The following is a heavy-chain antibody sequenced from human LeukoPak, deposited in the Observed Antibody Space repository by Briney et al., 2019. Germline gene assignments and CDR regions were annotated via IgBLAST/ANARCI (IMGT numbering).Heavy chain of an antibody. CDR1: GGSISSGDYY. J-gene: IGHJ4*02. CDR2: IYYSGST. Sequence: PSQTLSLTCTVSGGSISSGDYYWRWIRQPPGKGLEWIGYIYYSGSTYYNPSLKSRVTISVDTSKNQFSLKLSSVTAADTAVYYCARTLLGYCSSTSCYNFDYWGQGTLVTVSS. D-gene: IGHD2-2*02. V-gene: IGHV4-30-4*08. CDR3: ARTLLGYCSSTSCYNFDY.